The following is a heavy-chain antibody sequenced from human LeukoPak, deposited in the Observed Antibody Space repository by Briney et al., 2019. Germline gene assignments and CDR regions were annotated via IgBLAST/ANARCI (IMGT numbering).Heavy chain of an antibody. V-gene: IGHV3-53*01. CDR2: IYSGGST. CDR3: ARGRVTAIRTHYYYYGMDV. J-gene: IGHJ6*02. D-gene: IGHD2-21*02. CDR1: GFTVSSNY. Sequence: PGGSLRLSCAASGFTVSSNYMSWVRQAPGKGLEWVSVIYSGGSTYYADSVKGRFTISRDNSKNTLYLQMNSLRAEDTAVYYCARGRVTAIRTHYYYYGMDVWGQGTTVTVSS.